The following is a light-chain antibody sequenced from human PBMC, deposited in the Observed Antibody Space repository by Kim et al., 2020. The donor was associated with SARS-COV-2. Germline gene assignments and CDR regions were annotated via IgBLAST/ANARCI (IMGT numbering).Light chain of an antibody. Sequence: EIVMTQSPATLSVSPGERATLSCRASQSVSSDLAWYQQKPGQAPRLLIYGASTRATGIPARFSGSGSGTEFTLTIGSLQSEDFAVYYCQQYHNWPPLTFGGGTKVDIK. V-gene: IGKV3-15*01. CDR2: GAS. CDR1: QSVSSD. J-gene: IGKJ4*01. CDR3: QQYHNWPPLT.